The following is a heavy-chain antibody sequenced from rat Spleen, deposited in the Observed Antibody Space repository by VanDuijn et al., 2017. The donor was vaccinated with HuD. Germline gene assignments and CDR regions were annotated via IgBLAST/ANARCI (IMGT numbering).Heavy chain of an antibody. D-gene: IGHD1-8*01. J-gene: IGHJ1*01. CDR1: GFTFSDYY. Sequence: EVQLVESDGGLVQPGRSLKLSCAASGFTFSDYYMAWVRQAPTKGLEWVATISYDGSSTYYRDSVKGRFTISRDNAQSNLYLQIDSLRSEDTATYYCASSYSSYWYFDFWGPGTMVTVSS. V-gene: IGHV5-29*01. CDR3: ASSYSSYWYFDF. CDR2: ISYDGSST.